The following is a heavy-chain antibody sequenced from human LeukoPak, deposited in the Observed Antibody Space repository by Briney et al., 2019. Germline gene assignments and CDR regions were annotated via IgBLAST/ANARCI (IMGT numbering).Heavy chain of an antibody. CDR1: GGSISSYY. CDR2: IYYSGST. D-gene: IGHD4-17*01. Sequence: PSETLSLTCTVSGGSISSYYWSWIRQPPGKGLEWIGYIYYSGSTNYNPSLKRRVTISVDTSKNQFSLKLSSVTAADTAVYYCARDGDDYGDSYYFDYWGQGTLVTVSS. CDR3: ARDGDDYGDSYYFDY. V-gene: IGHV4-59*01. J-gene: IGHJ4*02.